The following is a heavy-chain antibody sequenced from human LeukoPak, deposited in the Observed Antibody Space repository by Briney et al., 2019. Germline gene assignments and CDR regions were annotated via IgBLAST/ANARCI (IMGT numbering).Heavy chain of an antibody. Sequence: PSETLSLTCTVSGGSISNGDHYWSWIHQHPGKGLEWIGYIYHTGSAYYNSSLKSRVTISVDTSKNQFSLKLTSVTAADTAVYYCARGGDYGDNWFDPWGQGTLVTVSA. V-gene: IGHV4-30-4*08. D-gene: IGHD4-17*01. J-gene: IGHJ5*02. CDR3: ARGGDYGDNWFDP. CDR2: IYHTGSA. CDR1: GGSISNGDHY.